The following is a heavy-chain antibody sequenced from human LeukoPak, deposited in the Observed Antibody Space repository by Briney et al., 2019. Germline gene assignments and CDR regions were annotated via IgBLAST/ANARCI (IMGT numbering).Heavy chain of an antibody. D-gene: IGHD3-3*01. CDR3: ARASGPIFGVVTQYFDY. V-gene: IGHV1-18*01. Sequence: GASVKVSCKASGYTFTRYGISWVRQAPGQGLEWMGWISAYNGNTNYAQKLQGSVTMTTDTSTSTAYMELRSLRSDDTAVYYCARASGPIFGVVTQYFDYWGQGTLVTVSS. CDR1: GYTFTRYG. J-gene: IGHJ4*02. CDR2: ISAYNGNT.